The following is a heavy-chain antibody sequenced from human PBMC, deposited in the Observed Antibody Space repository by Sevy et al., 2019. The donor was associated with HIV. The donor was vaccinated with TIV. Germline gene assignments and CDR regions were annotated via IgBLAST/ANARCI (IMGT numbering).Heavy chain of an antibody. D-gene: IGHD2-21*02. Sequence: GGSLRRSCAASGFTFSSYGMHWVRQAPGKGLEWVAVISYDGSNKYYADSVKGRFTISRDNSKNTLYLQMNSLRAEDTAVYYCAKEGANYGGNSWWVYFDYWGQGTLVTVSS. CDR1: GFTFSSYG. CDR3: AKEGANYGGNSWWVYFDY. J-gene: IGHJ4*02. V-gene: IGHV3-30*18. CDR2: ISYDGSNK.